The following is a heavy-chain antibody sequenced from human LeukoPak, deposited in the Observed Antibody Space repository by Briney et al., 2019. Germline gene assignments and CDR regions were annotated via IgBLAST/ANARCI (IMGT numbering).Heavy chain of an antibody. D-gene: IGHD5-24*01. CDR2: ISSSSTTI. J-gene: IGHJ4*02. Sequence: PGGSLRLSCAASGVTFSIYALNWVRQAPGKGLEWISYISSSSTTIYYADSVKGRFTISRDNSKNTLYLQMNSLRAEDTAVYYCAKWLHRAVDYWGQGTLVTVSS. V-gene: IGHV3-48*01. CDR1: GVTFSIYA. CDR3: AKWLHRAVDY.